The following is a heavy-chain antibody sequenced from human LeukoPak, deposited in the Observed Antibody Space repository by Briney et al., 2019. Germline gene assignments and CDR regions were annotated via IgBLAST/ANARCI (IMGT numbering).Heavy chain of an antibody. D-gene: IGHD2-15*01. CDR2: ISGSGGST. V-gene: IGHV3-23*01. J-gene: IGHJ4*02. CDR1: GFTFSTYA. Sequence: GGSLRLSCAASGFTFSTYAMSWVRQAPGKGLEWVSAISGSGGSTYYADSVKGRFTISRDNSKNTLYLQMNSLRAEDTAVYYCARDQGGSIDYWGQGTLVTVSS. CDR3: ARDQGGSIDY.